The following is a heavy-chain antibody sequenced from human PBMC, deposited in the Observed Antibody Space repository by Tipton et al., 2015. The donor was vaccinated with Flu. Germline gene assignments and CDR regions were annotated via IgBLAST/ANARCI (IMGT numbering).Heavy chain of an antibody. CDR2: ISQDGSRT. D-gene: IGHD1/OR15-1a*01. CDR1: GFTFSNHW. J-gene: IGHJ4*02. Sequence: VQLVQSGGGVVPTGWSLRLSCAASGFTFSNHWMHWVRQGPGKGLVWVSRISQDGSRTTYADSVKGRLTISRDNAKNTVHLQLNNLKAEDTAVYFCVRDHALSGTGPHFDYWGQGVVVTVSS. V-gene: IGHV3-74*01. CDR3: VRDHALSGTGPHFDY.